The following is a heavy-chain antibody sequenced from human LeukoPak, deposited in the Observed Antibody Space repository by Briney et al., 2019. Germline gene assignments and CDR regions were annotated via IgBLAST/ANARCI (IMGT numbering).Heavy chain of an antibody. V-gene: IGHV3-7*01. CDR1: GFTFSSHW. Sequence: GGSLRLACAASGFTFSSHWMSWVRQAPGKGLEWVANIKQDGSEKYYVDSVKGRFTISRDNAKNSLYLQMNSLRAEDTAVYYCARIMRSGSSCLDYWGQGTLVAVSS. J-gene: IGHJ4*02. CDR3: ARIMRSGSSCLDY. D-gene: IGHD2-15*01. CDR2: IKQDGSEK.